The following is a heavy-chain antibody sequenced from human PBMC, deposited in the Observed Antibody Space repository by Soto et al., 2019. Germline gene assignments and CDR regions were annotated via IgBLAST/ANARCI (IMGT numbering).Heavy chain of an antibody. V-gene: IGHV1-46*04. Sequence: ASVKVSCKASGYTFTSYYMHWVRQAPGQGLGWMGIINPSGGSTYYADSVKGRFTISRDNSKNTLYLQMNSLRAEDTAVYYCAKNLRPYIPQLYYYYGMDVWGQGITVTVSS. CDR1: GYTFTSYY. CDR3: AKNLRPYIPQLYYYYGMDV. J-gene: IGHJ6*02. CDR2: INPSGGST. D-gene: IGHD2-2*01.